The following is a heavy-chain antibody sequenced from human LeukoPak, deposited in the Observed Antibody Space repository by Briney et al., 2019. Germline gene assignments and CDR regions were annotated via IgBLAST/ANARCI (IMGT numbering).Heavy chain of an antibody. J-gene: IGHJ4*02. V-gene: IGHV4-39*01. D-gene: IGHD3-22*01. CDR3: AAGYYDSSGPGNYFDY. CDR2: IYYSGST. Sequence: SETLSLTCTVSGGSISSSSYYWGWLRQPPGKGLEWIGSIYYSGSTYYNPSLKSRVTISVDTSKNQFSLKLSSVTAADTAVYYCAAGYYDSSGPGNYFDYWGQGTLVTVSS. CDR1: GGSISSSSYY.